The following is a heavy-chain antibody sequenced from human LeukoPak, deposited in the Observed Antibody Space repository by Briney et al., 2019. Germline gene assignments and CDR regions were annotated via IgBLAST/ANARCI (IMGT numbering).Heavy chain of an antibody. V-gene: IGHV1-2*02. D-gene: IGHD1-7*01. Sequence: GASVKVSCKASGYTLTDRYMHWVRQAPGQGLEWMGWTDPNSGVTAYAQKFRGRVSMTRDTSISTAYMELSSLTSDDTAIYYCARAVHWTYDSWGQGTLVTVSS. CDR3: ARAVHWTYDS. CDR2: TDPNSGVT. J-gene: IGHJ4*02. CDR1: GYTLTDRY.